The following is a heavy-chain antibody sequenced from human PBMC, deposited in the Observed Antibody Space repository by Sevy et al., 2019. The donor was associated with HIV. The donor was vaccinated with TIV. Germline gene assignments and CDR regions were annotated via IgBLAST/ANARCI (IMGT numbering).Heavy chain of an antibody. J-gene: IGHJ1*01. CDR2: ISYDGSNE. D-gene: IGHD1-1*01. CDR3: ALERLSSNVAEYFQN. V-gene: IGHV3-30-3*01. CDR1: GFTFSSFF. Sequence: GGSLRLSCAASGFTFSSFFMHWVRQAPGKGLEWVATISYDGSNEHYADSVKGRFTISRDNSKNALYLQMNRLRAEDTAVYYCALERLSSNVAEYFQNWGQGTLVTVS.